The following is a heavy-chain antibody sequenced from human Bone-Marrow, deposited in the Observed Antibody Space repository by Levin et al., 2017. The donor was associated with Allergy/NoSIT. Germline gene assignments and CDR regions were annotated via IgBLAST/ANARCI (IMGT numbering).Heavy chain of an antibody. CDR1: GGTFSSYA. D-gene: IGHD4-17*01. CDR2: IIPIFGTA. Sequence: KISCKASGGTFSSYAISWVRQAPGQGLEWMGGIIPIFGTANYAQKFQGRVTITADESTSTAYMELSSLRSEDTAVYYCASSVTVTTEFIYWGQGTLVTVSS. V-gene: IGHV1-69*01. CDR3: ASSVTVTTEFIY. J-gene: IGHJ4*02.